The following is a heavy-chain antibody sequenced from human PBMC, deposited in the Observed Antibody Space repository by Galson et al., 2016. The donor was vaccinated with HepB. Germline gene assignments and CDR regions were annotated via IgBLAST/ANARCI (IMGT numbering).Heavy chain of an antibody. V-gene: IGHV3-21*01. CDR3: ARDMGEGRGSYFQYYGLDV. CDR2: ISSSSSYI. CDR1: GFNLRDYR. D-gene: IGHD3-16*01. J-gene: IGHJ6*02. Sequence: SLRLSCAASGFNLRDYRMNWVRQAPGKGLEWVSSISSSSSYIYYADSVKGRFTVSRDNAENSLHLQMNSLRAEDTATYYCARDMGEGRGSYFQYYGLDVWGQGTKVAVSS.